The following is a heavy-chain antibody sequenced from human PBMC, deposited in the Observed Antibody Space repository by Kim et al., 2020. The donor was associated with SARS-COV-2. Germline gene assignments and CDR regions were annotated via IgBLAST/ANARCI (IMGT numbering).Heavy chain of an antibody. CDR2: IYYSGST. CDR3: ASHYDRSGYMYYFDF. V-gene: IGHV4-39*01. Sequence: SETLSLTCTVSGCSITSGSYYWVWIRQPPGKGLEWIGSIYYSGSTYYNPSLKSPVTISVDTSTNQFSLKLTYVTAADAAVYYCASHYDRSGYMYYFDFWGKGTLVTVSS. D-gene: IGHD3-22*01. CDR1: GCSITSGSYY. J-gene: IGHJ4*02.